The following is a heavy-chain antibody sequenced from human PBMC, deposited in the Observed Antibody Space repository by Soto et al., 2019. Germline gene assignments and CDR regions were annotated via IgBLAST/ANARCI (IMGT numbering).Heavy chain of an antibody. Sequence: SETLSLTCAVYGGSISSSNWWSWIRQTPGKGLEWIGEIYHSGSTNYNPSLKSRVTISVDKSKNSLYLQMNSLRAEDTAVYYCAREYCSSTSCLNLFDPWGQGTLVTVSS. CDR2: IYHSGST. CDR1: GGSISSSNW. V-gene: IGHV4-4*02. J-gene: IGHJ5*02. CDR3: AREYCSSTSCLNLFDP. D-gene: IGHD2-2*01.